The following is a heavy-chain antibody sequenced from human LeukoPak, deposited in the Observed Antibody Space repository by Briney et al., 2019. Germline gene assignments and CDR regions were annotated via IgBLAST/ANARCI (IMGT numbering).Heavy chain of an antibody. J-gene: IGHJ4*02. V-gene: IGHV4-34*01. CDR2: INHSGST. CDR3: ARGSDIVVVPAAPFDY. Sequence: SETLSLTCAVYGGSFSGYYWSWIRQPPGKGLEWIGDINHSGSTNYNPSLKSRVTISVDTSKNQFSLKLSSVTAADTAVYYCARGSDIVVVPAAPFDYWGQGTLVTVSS. D-gene: IGHD2-2*01. CDR1: GGSFSGYY.